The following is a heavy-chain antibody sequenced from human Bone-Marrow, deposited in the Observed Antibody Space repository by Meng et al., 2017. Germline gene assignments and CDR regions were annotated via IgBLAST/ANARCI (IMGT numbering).Heavy chain of an antibody. Sequence: GESLKISCTASGFTFGDYAMSWVRQAPGKGLEWVSYISSSGSTIYYADSVKGRFTISRDNAKNSLYLQMNSLRAEDTAVYYCARGPTYYYDSSGYYYETISFDYWGQGTLVTVSS. D-gene: IGHD3-22*01. V-gene: IGHV3-48*03. CDR1: GFTFGDYA. CDR2: ISSSGSTI. CDR3: ARGPTYYYDSSGYYYETISFDY. J-gene: IGHJ4*02.